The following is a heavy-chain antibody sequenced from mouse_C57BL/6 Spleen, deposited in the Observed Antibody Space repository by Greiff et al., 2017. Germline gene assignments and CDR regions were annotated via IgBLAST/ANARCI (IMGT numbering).Heavy chain of an antibody. J-gene: IGHJ4*01. CDR1: GYTFTDYY. V-gene: IGHV1-26*01. CDR2: INPNNGGT. D-gene: IGHD1-1*01. Sequence: VQLQQSGPELVKPGASVKISCKASGYTFTDYYMNWVKQSHGKSLEWIGDINPNNGGTSYNQKFKGKATLTVDKSSSTAYMELSSLTSEDSAVYYCARGGSPYYYARDYWGQGTSVTVSS. CDR3: ARGGSPYYYARDY.